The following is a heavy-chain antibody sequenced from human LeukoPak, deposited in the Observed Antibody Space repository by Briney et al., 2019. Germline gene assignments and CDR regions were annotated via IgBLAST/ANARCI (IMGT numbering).Heavy chain of an antibody. D-gene: IGHD3-10*01. CDR1: GGSISSGGYY. CDR2: IYHSGNT. V-gene: IGHV4-30-2*03. J-gene: IGHJ5*02. CDR3: ARHYGSGLDWFDP. Sequence: SQTLSLTCTVSGGSISSGGYYWSWIRQPPGKGLEWIGSIYHSGNTYYNPSLKSRVIISVDTSKNQFSLKLSSVTAADTAVYYCARHYGSGLDWFDPWGQGTLVTVSS.